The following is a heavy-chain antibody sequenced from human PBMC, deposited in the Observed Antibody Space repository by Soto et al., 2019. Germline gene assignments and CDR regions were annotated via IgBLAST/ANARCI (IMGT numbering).Heavy chain of an antibody. CDR3: GRGRSGQIVVFY. Sequence: ASVKVSCKASGYTFTGHYIHWVRQAPEQGPEWMGEIGPESGATRYAQKFQGRVTMTRDTSITTVYMELKNLSPDDTAVYYCGRGRSGQIVVFYWGQGPPVTVSS. J-gene: IGHJ4*02. D-gene: IGHD1-26*01. CDR2: IGPESGAT. V-gene: IGHV1-2*02. CDR1: GYTFTGHY.